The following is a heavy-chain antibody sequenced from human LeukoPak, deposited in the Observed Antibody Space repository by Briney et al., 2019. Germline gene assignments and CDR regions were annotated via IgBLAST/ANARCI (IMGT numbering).Heavy chain of an antibody. CDR3: ARTGPGSGWFDP. V-gene: IGHV4-61*08. CDR2: IYYSGST. Sequence: SETLSVTCTVSGGSISSGGYYWSWIRQHPGEGLEWIGYIYYSGSTNYNPSLKSRVTISVDTSKNQFSLKLSSVTAADTAVYYCARTGPGSGWFDPWGQGTLVTVSS. J-gene: IGHJ5*02. D-gene: IGHD3-10*01. CDR1: GGSISSGGYY.